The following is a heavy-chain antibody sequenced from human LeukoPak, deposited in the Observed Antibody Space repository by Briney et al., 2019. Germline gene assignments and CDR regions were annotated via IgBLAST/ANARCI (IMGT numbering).Heavy chain of an antibody. Sequence: ASVKVSCTASDYTFTSHGLSWARQAPGQGLEWMGWISIYSGNTNYAQKFQDRISMTTDTSTSTAYMELRSLKSDDTAVYYCARDPGGTWGFDYWGQGALVTVSS. J-gene: IGHJ4*02. V-gene: IGHV1-18*01. CDR2: ISIYSGNT. CDR1: DYTFTSHG. CDR3: ARDPGGTWGFDY. D-gene: IGHD7-27*01.